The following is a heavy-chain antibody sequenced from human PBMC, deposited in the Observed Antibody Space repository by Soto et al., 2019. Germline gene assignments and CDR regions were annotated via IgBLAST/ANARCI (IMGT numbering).Heavy chain of an antibody. D-gene: IGHD2-15*01. CDR2: MSYSGTT. CDR1: GGSITSYF. Sequence: QVQLHESGPGLVKPSETLSLTCTVSGGSITSYFWSWIRQSPGKGLEWIGYMSYSGTTNYNPSLKLRTTMSVTRSQNQLSLKLSSVTTADTALYYSARGGGYCSGGNCYSWGPRNWFDPWGQGTLVTVSS. CDR3: ARGGGYCSGGNCYSWGPRNWFDP. J-gene: IGHJ5*02. V-gene: IGHV4-59*01.